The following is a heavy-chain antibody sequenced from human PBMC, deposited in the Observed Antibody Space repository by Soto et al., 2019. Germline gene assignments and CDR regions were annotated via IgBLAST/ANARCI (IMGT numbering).Heavy chain of an antibody. D-gene: IGHD1-26*01. CDR3: AGHIVGATAFAFDI. CDR1: GFTFSSYS. J-gene: IGHJ3*02. V-gene: IGHV3-48*02. CDR2: ISSSSSTI. Sequence: GGSLRLSCAASGFTFSSYSMNWVRQAPGKGLEWVSYISSSSSTIYYADSVKGRFTISRDNAKNSLYLQMNSLRDEDTAVYYCAGHIVGATAFAFDIWGQGTMVTVSS.